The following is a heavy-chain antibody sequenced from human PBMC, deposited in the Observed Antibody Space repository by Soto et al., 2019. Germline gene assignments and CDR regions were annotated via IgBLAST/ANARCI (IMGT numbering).Heavy chain of an antibody. CDR2: ISYDGSNK. V-gene: IGHV3-30-3*01. Sequence: QVQLVESGGGVVQPGSSLRLSCAASGFTFSSYAMHWVRQAPGKGLEWVAVISYDGSNKYYADSVKGRFTISRDNSKNTLYLQMNSLRAEDTAVYYCARDFGFGRGFGESHTSDYWGQGTLVTVSS. D-gene: IGHD3-10*01. CDR1: GFTFSSYA. CDR3: ARDFGFGRGFGESHTSDY. J-gene: IGHJ4*02.